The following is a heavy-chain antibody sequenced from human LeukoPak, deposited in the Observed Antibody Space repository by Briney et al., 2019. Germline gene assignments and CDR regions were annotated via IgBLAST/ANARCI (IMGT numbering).Heavy chain of an antibody. CDR3: ARGGSGSPDY. V-gene: IGHV3-74*01. J-gene: IGHJ4*02. D-gene: IGHD1-26*01. Sequence: PGGSLRLSCSASGFTFNSYWMLWVRQPSGKGLVWVSRINNDGGGTIYADSVRGRFTISRDNAKNTLYLQMNSLRAEDTAVYYCARGGSGSPDYWGQGTLVTVSS. CDR1: GFTFNSYW. CDR2: INNDGGGT.